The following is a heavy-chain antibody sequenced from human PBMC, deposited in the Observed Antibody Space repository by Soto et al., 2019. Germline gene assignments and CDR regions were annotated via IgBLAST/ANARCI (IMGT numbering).Heavy chain of an antibody. V-gene: IGHV4-39*01. Sequence: PSETLSLTCTVSGGSISSSDYYWGWIRQPPGKGLEWIGNIYYSGSASYNPSLKSRVTISVDTSKNQVSLKLSSVTAADTAVYYCARQGTYYYDSSSYLRPFDYWGQGTLVTVSS. CDR1: GGSISSSDYY. CDR2: IYYSGSA. CDR3: ARQGTYYYDSSSYLRPFDY. D-gene: IGHD3-22*01. J-gene: IGHJ4*02.